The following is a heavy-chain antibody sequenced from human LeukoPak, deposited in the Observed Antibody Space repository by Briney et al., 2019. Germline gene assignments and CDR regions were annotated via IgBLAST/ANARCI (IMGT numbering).Heavy chain of an antibody. CDR2: IYYSGST. J-gene: IGHJ4*02. D-gene: IGHD6-13*01. Sequence: SETLSLTCTVSGGSISSYYWSWIRQPPGKGLEWIGYIYYSGSTNYNPSLKSRVAISVDTSKNQFSLKMSSVIAADTAVYYCARRDWSSSWLYFDYWGQGTLVTVSS. V-gene: IGHV4-59*01. CDR1: GGSISSYY. CDR3: ARRDWSSSWLYFDY.